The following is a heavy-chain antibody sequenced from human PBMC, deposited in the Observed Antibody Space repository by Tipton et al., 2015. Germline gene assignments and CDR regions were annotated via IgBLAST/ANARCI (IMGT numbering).Heavy chain of an antibody. CDR1: DDSISNSYW. D-gene: IGHD3-9*01. CDR2: IYHSGST. CDR3: ACQDYDSLTRDYQTVDY. Sequence: TLSLTCVVSDDSISNSYWWSWVRQPPGKGLEWIGEIYHSGSTNSNPSLKSRVTISVDKSKNQFSLKLSSVTAADTAVYYCACQDYDSLTRDYQTVDYWGQGTLVTVSS. V-gene: IGHV4-4*02. J-gene: IGHJ4*02.